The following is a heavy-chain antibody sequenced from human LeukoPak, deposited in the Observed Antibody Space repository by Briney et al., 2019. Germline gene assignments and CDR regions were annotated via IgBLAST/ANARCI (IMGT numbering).Heavy chain of an antibody. V-gene: IGHV3-23*01. Sequence: PGGSLRLSCAASGFTFSTYAMSWVRQAPGKGLEWVSGISISGGSTYYADSVKGRFTISRDNAKNSLYLQMNSLRAEDTAVYYCARHYWYMDVWGKGTTVTVSS. CDR2: ISISGGST. CDR3: ARHYWYMDV. CDR1: GFTFSTYA. J-gene: IGHJ6*03.